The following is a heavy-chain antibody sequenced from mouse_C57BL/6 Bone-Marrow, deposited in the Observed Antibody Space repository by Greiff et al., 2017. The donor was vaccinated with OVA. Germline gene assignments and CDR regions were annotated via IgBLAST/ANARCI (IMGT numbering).Heavy chain of an antibody. CDR3: VRHYYYGTFDY. J-gene: IGHJ2*01. CDR1: GFSFNTYA. CDR2: IRSKSNNYAT. Sequence: GGGLVQPKGSLTLSCAASGFSFNTYAMNWVRQAPGKGLEWVARIRSKSNNYATYYADSVKDRFTISRDDSESMLYLQMNNLKTEDTAMYYCVRHYYYGTFDYWGQGTTLTVSS. D-gene: IGHD1-1*01. V-gene: IGHV10-1*01.